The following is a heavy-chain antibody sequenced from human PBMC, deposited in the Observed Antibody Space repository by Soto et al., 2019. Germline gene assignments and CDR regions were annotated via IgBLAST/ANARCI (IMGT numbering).Heavy chain of an antibody. D-gene: IGHD3-10*01. CDR2: IDWDDDK. J-gene: IGHJ4*02. CDR1: GFSLSTSGMR. Sequence: SGPTLVNPTHPLTLTCTFSGFSLSTSGMRVSWIRQPPGKALEWLARIDWDDDKFYSTSLKTRLTISKDTSKNQVVLTMTNMDPVDTATYYCARIRYYGSGSYWYFDYWGQGTLVTVSS. V-gene: IGHV2-70*04. CDR3: ARIRYYGSGSYWYFDY.